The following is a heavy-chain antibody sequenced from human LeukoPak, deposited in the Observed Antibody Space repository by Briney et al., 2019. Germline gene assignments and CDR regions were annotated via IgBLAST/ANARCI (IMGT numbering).Heavy chain of an antibody. Sequence: GGSLRRSCAASGFTFSDYYRSWIRQGPGKGLEWCSYISTTGSTKYYADSVKGRFTISRDNAKNSLYLQTNSLRAEDTAVYYCARVPTTVTYTDYWGQGTLVIVSS. CDR2: ISTTGSTK. CDR1: GFTFSDYY. J-gene: IGHJ4*02. D-gene: IGHD4-17*01. CDR3: ARVPTTVTYTDY. V-gene: IGHV3-11*01.